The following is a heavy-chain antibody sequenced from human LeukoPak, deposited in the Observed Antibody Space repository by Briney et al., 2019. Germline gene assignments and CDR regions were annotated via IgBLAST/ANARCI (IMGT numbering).Heavy chain of an antibody. CDR1: GYIFTSYF. V-gene: IGHV1-46*01. CDR2: INPSGGST. Sequence: GASAKVSCKASGYIFTSYFMHWVRQAPGQGLEWMGLINPSGGSTRYAQKFQGRVTMTRDMSTSTVYMELSSLRSEDTAVYYCAADDQQITVWGQGTLVTVSS. CDR3: AADDQQITV. J-gene: IGHJ4*02. D-gene: IGHD5-24*01.